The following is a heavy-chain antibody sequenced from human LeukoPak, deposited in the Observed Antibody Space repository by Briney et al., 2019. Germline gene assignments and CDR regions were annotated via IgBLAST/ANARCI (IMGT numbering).Heavy chain of an antibody. D-gene: IGHD3-22*01. Sequence: SETLSLTCTVSGYSISSGYYWGWIRQPPGKGLEWIGSIYYSGSTYYNPSLKSRVTISVDTSKNQFSLKLSSVTAADTAVYYCARSWYDSSGYYDYWGQGTLVTVSS. V-gene: IGHV4-38-2*02. CDR2: IYYSGST. CDR1: GYSISSGYY. J-gene: IGHJ4*02. CDR3: ARSWYDSSGYYDY.